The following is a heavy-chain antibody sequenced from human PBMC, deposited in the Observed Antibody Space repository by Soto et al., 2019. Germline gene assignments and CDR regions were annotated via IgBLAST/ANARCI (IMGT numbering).Heavy chain of an antibody. CDR3: ARGYSSSSADDFDY. J-gene: IGHJ4*02. D-gene: IGHD6-6*01. Sequence: ASVKVSCTASGGTFSSYTISWVRQAPGQGLGWMGRIIPILGIANYAQKFQGRVTITADKSTSTAYMELSSLRSEDTAVYYCARGYSSSSADDFDYWGQGTLVTVSS. CDR2: IIPILGIA. CDR1: GGTFSSYT. V-gene: IGHV1-69*02.